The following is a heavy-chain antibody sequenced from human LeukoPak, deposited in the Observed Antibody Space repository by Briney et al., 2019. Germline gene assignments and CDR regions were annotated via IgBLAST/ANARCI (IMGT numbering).Heavy chain of an antibody. CDR1: GGSISSGGYY. CDR3: ARCWGDYRSDAFDI. Sequence: SETLSLTCTVSGGSISSGGYYWSWIRQPPGKGLEWIGYIYHSGSTYYNPSLKSRVTISVGRSKNQFSLKLSSVTAADTAVYYCARCWGDYRSDAFDIWGQGTMVTVSS. V-gene: IGHV4-30-2*01. D-gene: IGHD4-17*01. J-gene: IGHJ3*02. CDR2: IYHSGST.